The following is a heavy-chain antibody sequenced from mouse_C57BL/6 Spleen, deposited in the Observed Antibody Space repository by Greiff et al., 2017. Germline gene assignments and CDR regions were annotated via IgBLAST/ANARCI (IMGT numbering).Heavy chain of an antibody. Sequence: QVQLQQSGPELVKPGASVKISCKASGYAFSSSWMHWVKQRPGKGLEWIGRIYPGDGDTNYNGKFKGKATLTADKSSSTAYMQLSSLTSEDSAVYFCARREEGCGYWGQGTTLTVSS. CDR1: GYAFSSSW. CDR3: ARREEGCGY. V-gene: IGHV1-82*01. J-gene: IGHJ2*01. CDR2: IYPGDGDT. D-gene: IGHD6-1*01.